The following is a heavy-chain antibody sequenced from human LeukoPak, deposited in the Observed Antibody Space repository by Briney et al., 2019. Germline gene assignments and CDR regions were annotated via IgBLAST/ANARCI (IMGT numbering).Heavy chain of an antibody. Sequence: GRSLRLSCVASGFTFSSYAMHWVRQAPGKGLEWVAVISYDGSNKYYADSVKGRFTISRDNSKNTLYLQMNSLRAEDTAVYYCARDGSRRNNGSGSRYFDYWGQGTLVTVSS. D-gene: IGHD3-10*01. CDR2: ISYDGSNK. CDR1: GFTFSSYA. J-gene: IGHJ4*02. V-gene: IGHV3-30-3*01. CDR3: ARDGSRRNNGSGSRYFDY.